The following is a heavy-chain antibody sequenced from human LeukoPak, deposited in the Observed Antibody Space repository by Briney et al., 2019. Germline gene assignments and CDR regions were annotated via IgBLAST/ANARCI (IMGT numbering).Heavy chain of an antibody. V-gene: IGHV1-2*02. CDR2: INPNSGGT. CDR3: ARDDYGITMVRGVIDY. CDR1: GYTFTGYY. D-gene: IGHD3-10*01. Sequence: SVKVSCKASGYTFTGYYMHWVRQAPGQGLEWMGWINPNSGGTNYAQKFQGRVTMTRDTSISTAYMELSGLRSDNTAVYYCARDDYGITMVRGVIDYWGQGTLVTVSS. J-gene: IGHJ4*02.